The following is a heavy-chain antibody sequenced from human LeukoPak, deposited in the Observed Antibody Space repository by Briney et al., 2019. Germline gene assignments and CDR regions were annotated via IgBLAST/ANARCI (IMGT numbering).Heavy chain of an antibody. D-gene: IGHD3-10*01. CDR3: ARDYGSGSYYNHY. CDR2: ISAYNGNT. CDR1: GYTFTRYG. J-gene: IGHJ4*02. Sequence: ASVKVSCKASGYTFTRYGVSWERQAPGQGLEWMGWISAYNGNTNYEQELQGRVTMTTDTSTSTAYMELRSLRSDDTAVYYCARDYGSGSYYNHYWGQGTLVTVSS. V-gene: IGHV1-18*01.